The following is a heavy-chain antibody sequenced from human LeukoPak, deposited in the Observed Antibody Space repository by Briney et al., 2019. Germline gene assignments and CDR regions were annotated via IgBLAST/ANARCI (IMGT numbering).Heavy chain of an antibody. V-gene: IGHV1-18*01. D-gene: IGHD3-3*01. Sequence: GASVKVSCKASGYTFTDFGISWVRQAPGQGLEWMGWISAYNGNTKSAQKLQGRVTMTTDTSTSTVYMELRSLRSDDTAVYYCARFSFRSGKNAFDIWGRGTMVTVSS. CDR2: ISAYNGNT. CDR3: ARFSFRSGKNAFDI. J-gene: IGHJ3*02. CDR1: GYTFTDFG.